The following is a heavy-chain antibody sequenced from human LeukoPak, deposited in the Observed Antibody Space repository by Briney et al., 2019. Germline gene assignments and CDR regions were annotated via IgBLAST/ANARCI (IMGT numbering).Heavy chain of an antibody. D-gene: IGHD3-22*01. CDR2: IRYDGTNK. J-gene: IGHJ4*02. CDR3: ARDPKYLPYYYDSSGYSNDDY. CDR1: GFTFSNYG. Sequence: GRSLRLSCAASGFTFSNYGMHWVRQAPGKGLEWVAFIRYDGTNKYYADSVKGRFTISKDNSKNTLYLQMNSLRAEDTAVYYCARDPKYLPYYYDSSGYSNDDYWGQGTLVTVSS. V-gene: IGHV3-30*02.